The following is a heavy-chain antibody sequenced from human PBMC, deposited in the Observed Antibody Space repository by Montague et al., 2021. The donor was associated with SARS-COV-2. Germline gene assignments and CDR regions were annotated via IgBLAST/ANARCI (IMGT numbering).Heavy chain of an antibody. CDR1: RGSFSNYY. CDR2: INQGGAP. Sequence: ETLSLTCAVSRGSFSNYYWTWIRQSPGKGLEWIGEINQGGAPNYTPSLKSRVTISLDTSKKQTSLKLNSVTVADTAVFFCARGRPVQGSLRHFDSISSGALDIWAQGSLVIVSS. CDR3: ARGRPVQGSLRHFDSISSGALDI. V-gene: IGHV4-34*01. J-gene: IGHJ3*02. D-gene: IGHD3-9*01.